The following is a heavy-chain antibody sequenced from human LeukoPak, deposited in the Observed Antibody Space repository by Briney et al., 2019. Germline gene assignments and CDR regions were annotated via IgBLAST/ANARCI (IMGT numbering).Heavy chain of an antibody. CDR1: GSTFNGYD. Sequence: PGGSLRLSCAASGSTFNGYDMSWVRQAPGEGLEWVSGVNWNGDSTGYADSVKGRFTISRDNAKNSLYLQMNSLRAEGTALYYWASGSYYEDSSGLAPYYWGERTLVTVSS. V-gene: IGHV3-20*04. D-gene: IGHD3-22*01. CDR3: ASGSYYEDSSGLAPYY. J-gene: IGHJ4*02. CDR2: VNWNGDST.